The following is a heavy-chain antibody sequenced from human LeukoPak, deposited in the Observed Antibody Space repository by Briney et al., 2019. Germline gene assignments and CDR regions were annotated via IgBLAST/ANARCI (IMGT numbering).Heavy chain of an antibody. CDR1: GFTFSSYG. CDR2: IRYDGSNK. CDR3: ARDGVTSSVVY. Sequence: QSGGSLRLSCAASGFTFSSYGMHWVRQAPGKGLEWVAFIRYDGSNKYYADSVKGRFTISRDNAKKSLFLQMNSLRAEDTAVYYCARDGVTSSVVYWGQGTLVIVSS. J-gene: IGHJ4*02. D-gene: IGHD2-21*02. V-gene: IGHV3-30*02.